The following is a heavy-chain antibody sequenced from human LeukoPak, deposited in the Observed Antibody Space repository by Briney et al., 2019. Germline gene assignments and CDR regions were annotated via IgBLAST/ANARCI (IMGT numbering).Heavy chain of an antibody. CDR2: IYYSGST. CDR3: ARGLSGYDFAAFDY. CDR1: GGSISSGGYY. J-gene: IGHJ4*02. Sequence: SETLSLTCTVSGGSISSGGYYWSWIRQHPGKGLEWIGYIYYSGSTYYNPSLKSRVTISVDTSKNQFSLKLSSVTAADTAVYYCARGLSGYDFAAFDYWGQGTLVTVSS. D-gene: IGHD5-12*01. V-gene: IGHV4-31*03.